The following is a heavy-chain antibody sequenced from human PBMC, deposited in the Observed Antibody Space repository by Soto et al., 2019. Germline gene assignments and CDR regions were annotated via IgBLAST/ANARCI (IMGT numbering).Heavy chain of an antibody. D-gene: IGHD1-20*01. J-gene: IGHJ4*02. Sequence: GGSLRLSCAASGFSFSSYGMHWVRQAPGKGLEWVAMISYDGTDEYYADSVKGRFTISRDNSKNAVYLQMNSLRAEDTAVYYCAKYCRTWDPITPLAHGARGTLVTGSS. V-gene: IGHV3-30*18. CDR3: AKYCRTWDPITPLAH. CDR1: GFSFSSYG. CDR2: ISYDGTDE.